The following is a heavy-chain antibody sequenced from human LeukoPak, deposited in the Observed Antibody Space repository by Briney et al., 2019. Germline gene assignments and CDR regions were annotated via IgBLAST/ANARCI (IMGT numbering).Heavy chain of an antibody. CDR2: INHSGSN. Sequence: SETLSLMCAVYGGSFSGYYWSWIRQPPGKGREWLGEINHSGSNIFNPPRKSRVTISVDTSKNQFSLKLRSVCAADTAVYYCARAPSHRGFDYWGQGTLVTVSS. CDR1: GGSFSGYY. V-gene: IGHV4-34*01. D-gene: IGHD3-10*01. J-gene: IGHJ4*02. CDR3: ARAPSHRGFDY.